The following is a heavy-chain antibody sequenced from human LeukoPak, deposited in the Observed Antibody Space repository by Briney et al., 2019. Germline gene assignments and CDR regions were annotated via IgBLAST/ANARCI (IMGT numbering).Heavy chain of an antibody. CDR1: GYTFTSYD. V-gene: IGHV1-8*01. CDR3: ARGRDYYDSSGYSY. D-gene: IGHD3-22*01. CDR2: MNPNSGNT. J-gene: IGHJ4*02. Sequence: ASVTVSCKASGYTFTSYDINWVRQATGQGLEWMGWMNPNSGNTGYAQKFQGRVTMTKNTSISTAYMELSSLRSEDTAVYYCARGRDYYDSSGYSYWGQGTLVTVSS.